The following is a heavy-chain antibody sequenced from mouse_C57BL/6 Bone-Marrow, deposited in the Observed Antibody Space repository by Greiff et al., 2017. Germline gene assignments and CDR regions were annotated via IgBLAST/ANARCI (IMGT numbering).Heavy chain of an antibody. D-gene: IGHD2-4*01. CDR2: ISNGGGRT. J-gene: IGHJ3*01. CDR1: GFTFSDYY. CDR3: ARGIYYDAWFAY. Sequence: EVKLMESGGGLVQPGGSLKLSCAASGFTFSDYYMYWVRQTPEKRLEWVAYISNGGGRTYYPDTVKGRFTISRDNAKNTLYLQMSRLKSEDTAMYYCARGIYYDAWFAYWGQGTLVTVSA. V-gene: IGHV5-12*01.